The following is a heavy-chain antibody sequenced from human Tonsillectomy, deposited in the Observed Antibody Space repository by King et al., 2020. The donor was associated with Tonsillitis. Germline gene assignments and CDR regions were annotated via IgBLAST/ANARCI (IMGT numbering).Heavy chain of an antibody. Sequence: DVQLVESGGGVVRPGGSLRLSCAASGFTFDDYGMSWVRQGPGKGLEWVSGINWNGGSTSYADSVKGRFTISRDNAKKSLYLQMNSLRAEDTALYYRARVNSPFPMWTGLGFDYWGQGILVTVSS. J-gene: IGHJ4*02. V-gene: IGHV3-20*04. CDR3: ARVNSPFPMWTGLGFDY. CDR1: GFTFDDYG. D-gene: IGHD3/OR15-3a*01. CDR2: INWNGGST.